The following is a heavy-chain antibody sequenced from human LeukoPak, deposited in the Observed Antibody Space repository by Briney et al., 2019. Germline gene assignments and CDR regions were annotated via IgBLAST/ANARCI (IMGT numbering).Heavy chain of an antibody. CDR3: ARVPPYSGSYSYYFDY. J-gene: IGHJ4*02. CDR1: GFTVSSNY. Sequence: GGSLTLSCAVSGFTVSSNYMSWVRQAPGKGLEWVSVIYSGDSTYYADSVKGRFTISRDNSKNTLYFQMNSLRAEDTAVYYCARVPPYSGSYSYYFDYWGQGTLVTVSS. CDR2: IYSGDST. D-gene: IGHD1-26*01. V-gene: IGHV3-66*02.